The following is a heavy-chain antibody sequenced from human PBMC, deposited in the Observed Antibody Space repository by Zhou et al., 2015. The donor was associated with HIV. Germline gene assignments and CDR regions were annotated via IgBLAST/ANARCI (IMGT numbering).Heavy chain of an antibody. CDR3: ARGEGEPAAPEGYFDY. Sequence: QVQLVQSGAEVKKPGSSVKVSCKASGGTFSSYAISWVRQAPGQGLEWMGGIIPIFGTANYAQKFQGRVTITADESTSTAYMELSSLRSEDTAVYYCARGEGEPAAPEGYFDYWGQGNPWSPSPQ. CDR2: IIPIFGTA. V-gene: IGHV1-69*01. CDR1: GGTFSSYA. J-gene: IGHJ4*02. D-gene: IGHD2-2*01.